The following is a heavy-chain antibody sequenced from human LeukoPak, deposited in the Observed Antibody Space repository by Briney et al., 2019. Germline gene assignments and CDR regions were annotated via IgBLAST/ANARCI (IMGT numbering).Heavy chain of an antibody. CDR1: GFTFSSYS. D-gene: IGHD6-19*01. V-gene: IGHV3-21*01. Sequence: GGSLRLSCAASGFTFSSYSMNWVRQAPGKGLEWVSSISSSSSYIYYADSVKGRLTISRDNANNSLYLQMNSLRAEDTAVYYCARVRQWLAPYFDYWGQGTLVTVSS. J-gene: IGHJ4*02. CDR2: ISSSSSYI. CDR3: ARVRQWLAPYFDY.